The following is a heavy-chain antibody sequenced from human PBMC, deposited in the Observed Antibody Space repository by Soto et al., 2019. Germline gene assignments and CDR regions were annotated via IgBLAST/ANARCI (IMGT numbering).Heavy chain of an antibody. CDR3: ARDLSYGSGRYNPPFDP. D-gene: IGHD3-10*01. CDR2: IWYDGSNT. CDR1: GFTFNNYG. V-gene: IGHV3-33*01. J-gene: IGHJ5*02. Sequence: QVPLVESGGGVVQPGRSLRLSCTASGFTFNNYGMHWVRQAPGKGLEWVALIWYDGSNTYYADSVKGRFTISRDNSKNTLYLQMNSLRADDTALYYCARDLSYGSGRYNPPFDPWGQGTLVSVSS.